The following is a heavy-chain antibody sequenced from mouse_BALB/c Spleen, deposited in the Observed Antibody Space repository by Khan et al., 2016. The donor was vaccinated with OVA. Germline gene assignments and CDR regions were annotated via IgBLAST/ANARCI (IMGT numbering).Heavy chain of an antibody. V-gene: IGHV5-4*02. CDR2: LSDGGSYT. D-gene: IGHD2-1*01. CDR1: GFTFSDYY. Sequence: EVELVESGGGLVKPGGSLTLSCTASGFTFSDYYMSWVRQTPDKRLEWVATLSDGGSYTYYPHSVKGRFTISRDDAKNNVYLQMSSLKSEDTAMYYWARGYYGNTFAYWGHGTLVTVSA. J-gene: IGHJ3*01. CDR3: ARGYYGNTFAY.